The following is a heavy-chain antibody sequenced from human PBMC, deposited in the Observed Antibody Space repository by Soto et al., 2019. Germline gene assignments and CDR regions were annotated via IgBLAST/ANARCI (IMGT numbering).Heavy chain of an antibody. CDR3: ASDPYYYASGY. CDR2: ISGSGNTI. Sequence: SLRLSCSASVFTFSDYYMTWMRQPPGKGLEWVSYISGSGNTIYYADSVKGRFTVSRDNARNSLYLQMNSLRAEDTAFYYCASDPYYYASGYWGQGTLVTVSS. D-gene: IGHD3-10*01. J-gene: IGHJ4*02. V-gene: IGHV3-11*01. CDR1: VFTFSDYY.